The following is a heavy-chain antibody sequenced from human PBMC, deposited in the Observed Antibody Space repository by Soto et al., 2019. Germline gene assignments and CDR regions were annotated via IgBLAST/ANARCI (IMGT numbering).Heavy chain of an antibody. D-gene: IGHD2-8*02. J-gene: IGHJ4*02. V-gene: IGHV4-30-4*01. CDR3: AREVSGTGAFDY. CDR2: IYDGWIT. Sequence: QVQLEQSGPGLVKPSQTLTLTCNISGGSITSTTHYWSWIRQSPREGREWIGYIYDGWITHYNPSVKGRSTILGDTYQSQFSLIMHSVTVADSDVYYCAREVSGTGAFDYWGRGTLVTVSA. CDR1: GGSITSTTHY.